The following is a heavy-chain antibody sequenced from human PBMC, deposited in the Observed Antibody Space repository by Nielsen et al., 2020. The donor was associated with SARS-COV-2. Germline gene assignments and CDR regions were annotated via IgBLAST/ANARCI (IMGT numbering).Heavy chain of an antibody. V-gene: IGHV1-8*01. CDR3: ARGKLTATVFNYYYGMDV. D-gene: IGHD5-18*01. Sequence: WVRQAPGQGLEWMGWMNPNSGNTGYAQKFQGRVTMTRNTSISTAYMGLSSLRSEDTAVYYCARGKLTATVFNYYYGMDVWGQGTTVTVSS. CDR2: MNPNSGNT. J-gene: IGHJ6*02.